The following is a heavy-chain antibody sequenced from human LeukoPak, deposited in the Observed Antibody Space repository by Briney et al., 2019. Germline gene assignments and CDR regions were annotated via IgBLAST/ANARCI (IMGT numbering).Heavy chain of an antibody. CDR3: ARGYYDSSGYPEGWY. V-gene: IGHV3-33*08. D-gene: IGHD3-22*01. CDR2: IWYDGSNK. Sequence: PGGSLRLSCAASGFTFNNYGMHWVRQAPGKGLEWVAVIWYDGSNKYYADSVKGRFTISRDNAKNSLYLQMNSLRAEDTAVYYCARGYYDSSGYPEGWYWGQGTLVTVSS. J-gene: IGHJ4*02. CDR1: GFTFNNYG.